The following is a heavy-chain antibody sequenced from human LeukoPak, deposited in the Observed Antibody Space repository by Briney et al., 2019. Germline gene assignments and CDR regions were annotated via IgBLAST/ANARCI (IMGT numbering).Heavy chain of an antibody. CDR1: GGSISSYY. Sequence: DPSETLSLTCTVSGGSISSYYWSWIRQPPGKGLEWIGYIYYSGSTNYNPSLKSRVTISVDTSKNQFSLKLSSVTAADTAAYYCARGELTMVRGVKGFSFFYFDYWGQETLVTVSS. J-gene: IGHJ4*02. D-gene: IGHD3-10*01. V-gene: IGHV4-59*12. CDR3: ARGELTMVRGVKGFSFFYFDY. CDR2: IYYSGST.